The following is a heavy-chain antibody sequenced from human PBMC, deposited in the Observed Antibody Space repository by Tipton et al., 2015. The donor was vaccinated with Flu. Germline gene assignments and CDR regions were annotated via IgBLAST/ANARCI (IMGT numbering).Heavy chain of an antibody. CDR1: GFDFSVYG. CDR2: IWYDGSNE. V-gene: IGHV3-33*01. D-gene: IGHD3-9*01. CDR3: ARDEGVVNYDIGMDV. Sequence: SLRLSCSTSGFDFSVYGMHWVRQAPGKGLEWVEVIWYDGSNEHYSDSVKGRFTISRENSRRTLYLQMNNLRVEYTAVYYCARDEGVVNYDIGMDVWGQGTTVTVSS. J-gene: IGHJ6*02.